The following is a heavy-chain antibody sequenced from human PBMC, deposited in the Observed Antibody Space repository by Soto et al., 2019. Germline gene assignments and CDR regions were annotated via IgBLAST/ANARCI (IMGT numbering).Heavy chain of an antibody. CDR3: ARDPIVRGVVGWYFDL. D-gene: IGHD3-10*01. Sequence: QVQLQESGPGLVKPSQTLSLTCAVSGGSISRSVYYCNWIRQHPGKGLEWIGYIHNSGTTYYNPSLKSRLSFSVDTSKNQFSLKLNSVPTADTAVYYCARDPIVRGVVGWYFDLWGRGTLVTVSS. V-gene: IGHV4-31*11. CDR1: GGSISRSVYY. CDR2: IHNSGTT. J-gene: IGHJ2*01.